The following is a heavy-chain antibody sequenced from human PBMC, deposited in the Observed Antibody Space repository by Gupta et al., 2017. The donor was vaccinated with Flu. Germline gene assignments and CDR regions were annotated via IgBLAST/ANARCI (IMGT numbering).Heavy chain of an antibody. J-gene: IGHJ5*01. CDR2: INSGGDAR. D-gene: IGHD3-3*01. V-gene: IGHV3-48*03. CDR3: VRDYDFWSGYYSNWFDS. Sequence: EMNWVRQAPGKGLEWVSYINSGGDARWYADAVKGRFTISRENAKNSLYLQMNSLRAEDTAVYYGVRDYDFWSGYYSNWFDSWGQGTRVTVSS.